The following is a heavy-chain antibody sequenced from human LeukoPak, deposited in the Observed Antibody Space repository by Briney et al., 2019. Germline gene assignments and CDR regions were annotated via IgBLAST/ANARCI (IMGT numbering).Heavy chain of an antibody. CDR3: GNIPVVPAAMVP. CDR2: IRYDGSNK. V-gene: IGHV3-30*02. Sequence: GGSLRLSCAASGFTFSSYGMHWVRQAPGKGLEWVAFIRYDGSNKYYADSVKGRFTISRDNSKNTLYLQMNSLRAEDTAVYYCGNIPVVPAAMVPWGQGTLVTVSS. CDR1: GFTFSSYG. D-gene: IGHD2-2*01. J-gene: IGHJ5*02.